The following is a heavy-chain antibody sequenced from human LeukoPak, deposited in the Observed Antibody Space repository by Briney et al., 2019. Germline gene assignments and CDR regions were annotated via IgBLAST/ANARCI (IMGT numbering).Heavy chain of an antibody. CDR2: IGVTGSVT. Sequence: GGSLRLSCVASGFTFNSYVMSWVRQAPGKRLEWVLSIGVTGSVTYYADSVKGRFTISRDNSKNTLFVQMNGLRAEDTAVYYCTREDYSRSFDYWGQGTLITVSS. CDR3: TREDYSRSFDY. J-gene: IGHJ4*02. V-gene: IGHV3-23*01. CDR1: GFTFNSYV. D-gene: IGHD4-11*01.